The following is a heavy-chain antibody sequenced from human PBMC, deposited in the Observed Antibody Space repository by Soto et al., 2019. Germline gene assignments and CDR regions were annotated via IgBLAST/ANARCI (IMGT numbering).Heavy chain of an antibody. CDR3: AKVGWGGDS. CDR1: GDSVSRGSYH. Sequence: SETLSLTCSVSGDSVSRGSYHWSWIRQPPGKGLEWIGFKPYTGSPDYNPSLKSRVVISIDRSKNQFSLKLSSVTATDTAVYFCAKVGWGGDSWGQGTRGTVSS. D-gene: IGHD7-27*01. J-gene: IGHJ4*02. V-gene: IGHV4-61*01. CDR2: KPYTGSP.